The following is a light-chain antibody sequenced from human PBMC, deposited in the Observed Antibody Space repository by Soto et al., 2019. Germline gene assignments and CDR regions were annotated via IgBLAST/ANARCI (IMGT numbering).Light chain of an antibody. Sequence: SYELTQPPSVSVSPGQPASITCSGDKLGDKYACWYQQKPGQSPVLVIYQDIKRPSGIPERFSRSNSWNTATLTISGTHAMAEADYYCQACDSSIAVFGGGTQLTVL. V-gene: IGLV3-1*01. J-gene: IGLJ7*01. CDR1: KLGDKY. CDR3: QACDSSIAV. CDR2: QDI.